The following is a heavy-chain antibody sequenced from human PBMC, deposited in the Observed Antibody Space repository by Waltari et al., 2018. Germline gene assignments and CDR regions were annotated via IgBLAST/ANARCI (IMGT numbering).Heavy chain of an antibody. D-gene: IGHD3-22*01. Sequence: EVQLVQSGAEVKKPGESLKISCKGSGYSFTSYWIGWVRQMPGKGLEWVGISDPVDSDTRDSPSVQGQVTISADKSISTAYLQWSSLKASDTAMYYCARGGPNYYDSSGYLDDWGQGTLVTVSS. J-gene: IGHJ4*02. V-gene: IGHV5-51*01. CDR3: ARGGPNYYDSSGYLDD. CDR1: GYSFTSYW. CDR2: SDPVDSDT.